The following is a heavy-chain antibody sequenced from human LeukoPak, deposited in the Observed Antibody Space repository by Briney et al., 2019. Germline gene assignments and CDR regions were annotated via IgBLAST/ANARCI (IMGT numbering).Heavy chain of an antibody. CDR1: GFTLSSYG. J-gene: IGHJ4*02. CDR2: ISYDGSNK. D-gene: IGHD6-19*01. Sequence: GRSLRLSCAASGFTLSSYGMHWVRQAPGKGLEWVAVISYDGSNKYYADSVKGRFTISRDNSKNTLYLQMNSLRAEDTAVYYCAKEPGSGWYYFDYWGQGTLVTVSS. V-gene: IGHV3-30*18. CDR3: AKEPGSGWYYFDY.